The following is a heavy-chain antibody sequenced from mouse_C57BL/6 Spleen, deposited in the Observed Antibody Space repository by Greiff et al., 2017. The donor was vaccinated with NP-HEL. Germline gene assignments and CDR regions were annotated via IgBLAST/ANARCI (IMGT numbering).Heavy chain of an antibody. J-gene: IGHJ4*01. CDR1: GYSITSGYY. CDR3: AREGDGYSYYYAMDY. Sequence: ESGPGLVKPSQSLSLTCSVTGYSITSGYYWNWIRQFPGNKLEWMGYISYDGSNNYNPSLKNRISITRDTSKNQFFLKLNSVTTEDTATYYCAREGDGYSYYYAMDYWGQGTSVTVSS. CDR2: ISYDGSN. D-gene: IGHD2-3*01. V-gene: IGHV3-6*01.